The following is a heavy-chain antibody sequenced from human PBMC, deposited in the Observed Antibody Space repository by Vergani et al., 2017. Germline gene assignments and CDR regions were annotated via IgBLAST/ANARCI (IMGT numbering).Heavy chain of an antibody. CDR3: AKSTVTTVFDY. CDR1: GFTFSSYG. CDR2: ISYDGSNK. V-gene: IGHV3-30*18. J-gene: IGHJ4*02. D-gene: IGHD4-17*01. Sequence: QVQLVESGGGVVQPGRSLRLSCAASGFTFSSYGMHWVRQAPGKGLEWVAVISYDGSNKYYADSVKGRFTISRDNSKSTLYLQMNSLRAEDTAVYYCAKSTVTTVFDYGGQGTLVTVSS.